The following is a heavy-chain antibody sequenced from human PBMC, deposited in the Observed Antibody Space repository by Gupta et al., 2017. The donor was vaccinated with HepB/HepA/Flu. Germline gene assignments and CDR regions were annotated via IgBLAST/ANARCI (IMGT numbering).Heavy chain of an antibody. CDR2: IGSDLNP. J-gene: IGHJ6*03. V-gene: IGHV3-23*01. Sequence: EVQLLESGGGIVQPGGSLTPSCAVYRFSMSGNAMSWVLQAPGKGLECVSGIGSDLNPHDAGSVRGRFTVSRDNSKNTVYLQINSMRGEDTAVYFCAKDLYFWSAMDVWGKGTTVTVSS. CDR3: AKDLYFWSAMDV. CDR1: RFSMSGNA. D-gene: IGHD3-3*01.